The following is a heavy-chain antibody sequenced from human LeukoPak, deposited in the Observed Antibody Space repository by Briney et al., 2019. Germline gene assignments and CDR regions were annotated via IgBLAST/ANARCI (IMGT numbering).Heavy chain of an antibody. CDR1: GGTFSSYA. Sequence: APVKVSCKASGGTFSSYAISWVRQAPGQGLEWMGWINPNSGGTNYAQKFQGRVTMTRDTSIDTAYMELSRLKSDDTAVYYCARGTTHLWFGEGGNALDIWGQGTMVTVSS. CDR3: ARGTTHLWFGEGGNALDI. J-gene: IGHJ3*02. CDR2: INPNSGGT. D-gene: IGHD3-10*01. V-gene: IGHV1-2*02.